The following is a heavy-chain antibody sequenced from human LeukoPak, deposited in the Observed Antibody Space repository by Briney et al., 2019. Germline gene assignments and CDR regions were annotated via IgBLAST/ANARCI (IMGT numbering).Heavy chain of an antibody. CDR2: IRSRGSAI. D-gene: IGHD4-23*01. Sequence: PWGSLRLSCAASGFTFSSYEMNWVRQAPGKGLEWVSHIRSRGSAIYYADSVKGRFTISGDNAQNSLYLQMNSLRAEDTAIYYCARDFGRWFFDYWGQGTLVTVSS. V-gene: IGHV3-48*03. J-gene: IGHJ4*02. CDR1: GFTFSSYE. CDR3: ARDFGRWFFDY.